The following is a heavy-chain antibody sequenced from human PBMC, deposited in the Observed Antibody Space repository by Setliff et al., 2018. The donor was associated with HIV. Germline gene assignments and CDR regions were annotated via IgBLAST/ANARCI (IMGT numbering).Heavy chain of an antibody. CDR2: IWYDGSNK. Sequence: LRLYCAASGFTFRSYGMNWVRQAPGKGLEWVAVIWYDGSNKYYADSVKGRFTISRDNSKNTLYLQMNSLRAEDTAVYYCARVQYEKAGNGYYYYIDVWGKGTTVTVSS. CDR1: GFTFRSYG. V-gene: IGHV3-33*01. CDR3: ARVQYEKAGNGYYYYIDV. J-gene: IGHJ6*03. D-gene: IGHD1-1*01.